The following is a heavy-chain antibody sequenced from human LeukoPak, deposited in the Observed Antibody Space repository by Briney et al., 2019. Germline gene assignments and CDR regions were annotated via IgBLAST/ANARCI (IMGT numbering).Heavy chain of an antibody. D-gene: IGHD6-6*01. CDR2: VRYDGSEK. V-gene: IGHV3-30*02. Sequence: QAGGSLRLSCAASGFTFTRYGMHWVRQAPGKGLEWVAFVRYDGSEKYYADSVKGRFTISRDDSRNTVFLQMSSLTAEDTAVYYCARGEYSSSWDLLYYYMDVWGKGTTVTVSS. J-gene: IGHJ6*03. CDR3: ARGEYSSSWDLLYYYMDV. CDR1: GFTFTRYG.